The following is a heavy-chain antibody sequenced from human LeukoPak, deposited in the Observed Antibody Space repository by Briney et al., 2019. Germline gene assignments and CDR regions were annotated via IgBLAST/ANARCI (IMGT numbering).Heavy chain of an antibody. CDR2: ISSSGSTI. V-gene: IGHV3-48*03. J-gene: IGHJ4*02. D-gene: IGHD2-15*01. CDR1: GFTFSSYE. CDR3: ASSCSGGSCYFD. Sequence: GGSLRLSCAASGFTFSSYEMNWVRQAPGKGQEWVSYISSSGSTIYYADSVKGRFTISRDNAKNSLYLQMNSLRAEDTAVYYCASSCSGGSCYFDWGQGTLVTVSS.